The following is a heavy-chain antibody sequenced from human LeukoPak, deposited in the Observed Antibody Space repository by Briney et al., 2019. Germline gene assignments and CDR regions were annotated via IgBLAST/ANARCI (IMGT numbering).Heavy chain of an antibody. V-gene: IGHV1-8*03. CDR3: ARGLYYDFWSGQPDNWFDP. CDR1: GYTFTSND. CDR2: MNPNSGNT. J-gene: IGHJ5*02. D-gene: IGHD3-3*01. Sequence: VKVSCKASGYTFTSNDINWVRQATGQGLEWMGWMNPNSGNTGYAQKFQGRVTITRNTSISTAYMQLSSLRSEDTAVYYCARGLYYDFWSGQPDNWFDPWGQGTLVTVSS.